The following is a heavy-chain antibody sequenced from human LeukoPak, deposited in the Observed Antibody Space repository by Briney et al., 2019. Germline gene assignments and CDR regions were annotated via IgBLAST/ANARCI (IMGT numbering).Heavy chain of an antibody. V-gene: IGHV4-59*01. D-gene: IGHD1-26*01. J-gene: IGHJ5*02. Sequence: SETLSLTCTVSGGSISSYYWSWIRQPPGKGLEWIGYIYYSGSTNYNPSLKSRVTISVDTSKNQFSLKLSSVTAADTAVYYCAREGSGSYVNWFDPWGQGTLVTVSS. CDR3: AREGSGSYVNWFDP. CDR1: GGSISSYY. CDR2: IYYSGST.